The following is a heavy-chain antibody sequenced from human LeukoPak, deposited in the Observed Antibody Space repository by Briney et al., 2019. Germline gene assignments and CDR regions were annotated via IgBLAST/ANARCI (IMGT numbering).Heavy chain of an antibody. V-gene: IGHV3-7*01. CDR1: GFTFSSYW. J-gene: IGHJ6*02. Sequence: HPGGSLRLSCAASGFTFSSYWMSWVRQAPGKGLEWMANIKQDGSEKYYVDSVRGRFTISRDNAKNSLYLQMNSLRAEDTAVYYCARDARYGGNPDYYYYYGMDVWGQGTTVTVSS. CDR2: IKQDGSEK. D-gene: IGHD4-23*01. CDR3: ARDARYGGNPDYYYYYGMDV.